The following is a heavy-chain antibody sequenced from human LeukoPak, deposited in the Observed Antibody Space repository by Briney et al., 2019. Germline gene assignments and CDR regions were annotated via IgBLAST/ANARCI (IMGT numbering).Heavy chain of an antibody. CDR2: ISSSSSYI. J-gene: IGHJ4*02. CDR1: GFTFSSYE. CDR3: AREIAITMIVVVRRGFDY. V-gene: IGHV3-21*01. Sequence: GGSLRLSCAASGFTFSSYEMNWVRQAPGKGLEWVSSISSSSSYIYYADSVKGRFTISRDNAKNSLYLQMNSLRAEDTAVYYCAREIAITMIVVVRRGFDYWGQGTLVTVSS. D-gene: IGHD3-22*01.